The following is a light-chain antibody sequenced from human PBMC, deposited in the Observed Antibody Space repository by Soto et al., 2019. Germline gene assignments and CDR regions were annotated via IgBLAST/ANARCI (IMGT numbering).Light chain of an antibody. CDR2: EVS. V-gene: IGLV2-14*01. CDR3: SSYTSTRTYV. Sequence: QSALTQPASVSGSPGQSITISCTGTSSDIGDYNYVSWYQQHPGKAPKLLIYEVSNRPSGVSNRFSGSKSGNTASLTISGLQAGDEADYYCSSYTSTRTYVFGTGTKVTVL. CDR1: SSDIGDYNY. J-gene: IGLJ1*01.